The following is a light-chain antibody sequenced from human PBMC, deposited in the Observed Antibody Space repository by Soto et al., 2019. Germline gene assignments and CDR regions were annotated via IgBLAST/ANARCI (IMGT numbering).Light chain of an antibody. Sequence: IVWTQSPGTLSLSPGERATLSCRASQSVSSSYLAWYQQKPGQAPRLLSYGASSRATGIPDRFSGSGSGTDFTLTISRLEPEDFAVYYCQQYGSSTYTFGQGTKLEIK. CDR2: GAS. CDR3: QQYGSSTYT. J-gene: IGKJ2*01. V-gene: IGKV3-20*01. CDR1: QSVSSSY.